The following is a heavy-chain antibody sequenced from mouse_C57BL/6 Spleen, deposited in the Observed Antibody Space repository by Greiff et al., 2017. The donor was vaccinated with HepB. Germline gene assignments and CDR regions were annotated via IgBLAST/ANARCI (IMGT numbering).Heavy chain of an antibody. Sequence: VQLQQSGAELVKPGASVKLSCKASGYTFTSYWMHWVKQRPGRGLEWIGRIDPNSGGTKYNEKFKSKATLTVDKPSSTAYMQLSSLTSEDSAVYDCARAGGYYDYDEGAWFAYWGQGTLVTVSA. J-gene: IGHJ3*01. CDR2: IDPNSGGT. V-gene: IGHV1-72*01. CDR3: ARAGGYYDYDEGAWFAY. D-gene: IGHD2-4*01. CDR1: GYTFTSYW.